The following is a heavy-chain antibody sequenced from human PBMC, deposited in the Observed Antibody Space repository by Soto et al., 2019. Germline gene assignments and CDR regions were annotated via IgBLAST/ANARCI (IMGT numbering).Heavy chain of an antibody. J-gene: IGHJ5*02. V-gene: IGHV4-34*01. CDR2: INHRGST. CDR1: GGSLSGSY. Sequence: KASETLSLTCAVYGGSLSGSYWSWIRQTPGKGLEWIGSINHRGSTNYNPSLRSRVTISILTSKNEFSLRLTSVTAADTAMYYCATAGGFIESRMVWFDPWGQGPQGTVSS. D-gene: IGHD1-26*01. CDR3: ATAGGFIESRMVWFDP.